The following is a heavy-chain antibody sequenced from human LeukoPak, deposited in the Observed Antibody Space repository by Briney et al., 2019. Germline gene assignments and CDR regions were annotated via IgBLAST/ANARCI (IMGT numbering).Heavy chain of an antibody. CDR3: AKFTLYWVRD. Sequence: GGSLRLSCAASGFPFSTYSMSWIRQAPGKGLEWISYITRDSDTIHYADSVKGRFTISRDNAKNSLYLQMNNLRAEDTAVYYCAKFTLYWVRDWGQGTLVTVS. CDR2: ITRDSDTI. J-gene: IGHJ4*02. CDR1: GFPFSTYS. D-gene: IGHD2-15*01. V-gene: IGHV3-48*04.